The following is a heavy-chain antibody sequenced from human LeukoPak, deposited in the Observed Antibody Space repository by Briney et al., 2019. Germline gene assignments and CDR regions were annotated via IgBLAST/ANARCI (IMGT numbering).Heavy chain of an antibody. CDR1: GFTVSGNY. V-gene: IGHV3-53*01. CDR2: IYSGGDT. Sequence: HPGGSLRLSCAASGFTVSGNYMSWVRQAPGKGLEWVSVIYSGGDTYSADSVKGRFTISRDNSKNTVYLQMNSLRAEDTAVYYCAREGGGDYGDYLRYWGQGTLVTVSS. J-gene: IGHJ4*02. CDR3: AREGGGDYGDYLRY. D-gene: IGHD4-17*01.